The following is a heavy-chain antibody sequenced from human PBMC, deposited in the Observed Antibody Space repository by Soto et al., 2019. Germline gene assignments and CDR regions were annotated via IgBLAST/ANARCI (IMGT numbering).Heavy chain of an antibody. J-gene: IGHJ3*02. D-gene: IGHD2-8*02. V-gene: IGHV4-59*01. Sequence: SETLSLTCTVSGGSISSYYWSWIRQPPGKGLEWIGYIYYSGSTNYNPSLKSRVTISVDTSKNQFSLKLSSVTAADTAVYYCASVGGYHRTVFDIWSQGSMVTVS. CDR3: ASVGGYHRTVFDI. CDR1: GGSISSYY. CDR2: IYYSGST.